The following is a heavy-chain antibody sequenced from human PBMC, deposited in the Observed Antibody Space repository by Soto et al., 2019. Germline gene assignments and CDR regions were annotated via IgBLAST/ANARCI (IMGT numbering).Heavy chain of an antibody. CDR2: IYYSGST. V-gene: IGHV4-59*01. CDR3: ARVDGYDSPGYYYYMDV. CDR1: GGSISSDY. J-gene: IGHJ6*03. Sequence: ASETLCLTWTVYGGSISSDYWSWIRQPPGKGLEWIGYIYYSGSTNYNPSLKSRVTISVDTSKNQFSLKLSSVTAADTAVYYCARVDGYDSPGYYYYMDVWGKGTTVTVSS. D-gene: IGHD5-12*01.